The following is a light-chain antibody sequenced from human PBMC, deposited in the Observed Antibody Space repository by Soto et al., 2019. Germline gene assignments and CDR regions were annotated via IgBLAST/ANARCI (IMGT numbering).Light chain of an antibody. CDR1: SSDVGGYNY. CDR3: CSYAGSYTFVV. J-gene: IGLJ2*01. Sequence: QSALTQPRSVSGSPGQSVTISCTGTSSDVGGYNYVSWYQQHPGKAPKLMIYDVSKRPSGVPDRFSGSKSGNTASLTISGRQAEAEADYYCCSYAGSYTFVVFGGETKVTVL. V-gene: IGLV2-11*01. CDR2: DVS.